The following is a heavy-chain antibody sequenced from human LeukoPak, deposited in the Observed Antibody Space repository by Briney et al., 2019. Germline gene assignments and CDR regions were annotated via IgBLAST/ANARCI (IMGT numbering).Heavy chain of an antibody. D-gene: IGHD1-7*01. CDR1: GFTFSSYT. V-gene: IGHV3-23*05. J-gene: IGHJ4*02. CDR2: IHNGGGTT. Sequence: GGSLRLSCTASGFTFSSYTMNWVRQAPGKGLKWVSAIHNGGGTTSYADSVRGRFTISRDNSKNILFLQMNSLRAEDTAVYYCSRGETDTGTLTHVYWGQGTLVTVSS. CDR3: SRGETDTGTLTHVY.